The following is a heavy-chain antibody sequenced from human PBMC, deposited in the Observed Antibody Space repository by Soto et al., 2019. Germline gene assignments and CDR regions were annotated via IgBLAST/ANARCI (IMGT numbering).Heavy chain of an antibody. D-gene: IGHD3-22*01. CDR2: IVVGSGNT. CDR3: AKDNRLRYDHDSSGLY. V-gene: IGHV1-58*01. J-gene: IGHJ4*02. CDR1: GFTFTSSA. Sequence: SVKVSCKASGFTFTSSAVQWVRQARGQRLEWIGWIVVGSGNTNYAQKFQERVTITRDMSTSTAYMELSSLRSEDTAVYYCAKDNRLRYDHDSSGLYWGQGTLVTVSS.